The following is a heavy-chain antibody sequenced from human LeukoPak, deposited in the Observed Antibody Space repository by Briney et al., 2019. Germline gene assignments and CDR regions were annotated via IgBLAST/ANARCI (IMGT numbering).Heavy chain of an antibody. V-gene: IGHV3-21*01. CDR3: ARAHRNLYYDILTGYYHPYYFDY. J-gene: IGHJ4*02. D-gene: IGHD3-9*01. Sequence: GGSLRLSCAASGFTFSSYSMNWVRQAPGKGLEWVSSISSSSSYIYYADSVKGRFTISRDNAKNSLYLQMNSLRAEDTAVYYCARAHRNLYYDILTGYYHPYYFDYWGQGTLVTVSS. CDR2: ISSSSSYI. CDR1: GFTFSSYS.